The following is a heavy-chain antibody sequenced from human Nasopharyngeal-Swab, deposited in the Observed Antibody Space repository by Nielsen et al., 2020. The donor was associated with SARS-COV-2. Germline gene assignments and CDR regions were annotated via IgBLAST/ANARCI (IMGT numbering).Heavy chain of an antibody. CDR3: ARGPDGD. CDR2: INPNSGNT. V-gene: IGHV1-8*02. J-gene: IGHJ4*02. CDR1: GYTFTGYY. Sequence: ASVKVSCKASGYTFTGYYMHWVRQAPGQGLEWMGWINPNSGNTGYAQKFQGRVTMTRNTSISTAYMELSSLRSEDTAVYYCARGPDGDWGQGTLVTVSS. D-gene: IGHD5-24*01.